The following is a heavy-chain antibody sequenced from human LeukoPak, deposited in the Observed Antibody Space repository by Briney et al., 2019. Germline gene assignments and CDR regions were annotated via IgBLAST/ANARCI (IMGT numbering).Heavy chain of an antibody. D-gene: IGHD6-19*01. J-gene: IGHJ4*02. CDR1: GFTFSSYS. CDR2: ISSSSSYI. CDR3: ARDSSGWLRELDY. V-gene: IGHV3-21*01. Sequence: GGSLRLSRAASGFTFSSYSMNWVRQAPGKGLEWVSSISSSSSYIYYADSVKGRFTISRDNAKNSLYLQMNSLRAEDTAVYYCARDSSGWLRELDYWGQGTLVTVSS.